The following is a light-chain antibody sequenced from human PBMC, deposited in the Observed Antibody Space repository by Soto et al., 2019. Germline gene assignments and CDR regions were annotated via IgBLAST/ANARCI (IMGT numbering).Light chain of an antibody. Sequence: QSALTQPASVSGSPGQSITISCTGTSSDVGNYNLVSWYQQYPGKAPKLMIYEGSKRPSGVSNRFSGSKSGNTASLTISGLQAEDEAAYYCCSYTASNTWVFGGGTQLTVL. CDR1: SSDVGNYNL. J-gene: IGLJ7*01. V-gene: IGLV2-23*01. CDR3: CSYTASNTWV. CDR2: EGS.